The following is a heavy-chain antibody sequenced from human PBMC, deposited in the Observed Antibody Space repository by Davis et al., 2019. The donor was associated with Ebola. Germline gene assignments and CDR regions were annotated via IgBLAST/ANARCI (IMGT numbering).Heavy chain of an antibody. V-gene: IGHV4-39*07. D-gene: IGHD6-6*01. CDR1: GGSISSSSYY. CDR3: ARGGQLVPFDY. J-gene: IGHJ4*02. CDR2: INHSGST. Sequence: SETLSLTCTVSGGSISSSSYYWGWIRQPPGKGLEWIGEINHSGSTNYNPSLKSRVTISVDKSKNQFSLKLSSVTAADTAVYYCARGGQLVPFDYWGQGTLVTVSS.